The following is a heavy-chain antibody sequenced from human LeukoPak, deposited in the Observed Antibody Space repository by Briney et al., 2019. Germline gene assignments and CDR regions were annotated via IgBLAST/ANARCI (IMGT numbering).Heavy chain of an antibody. Sequence: SETLSLTCTVSGGSISSGGYYWSWIRQPPGKGLEWIGYIYHSGSTYYNPSLKSRVTISVDRSKNQFSLKLSSVTAADTAVYYCARESDSSYQHYFDYWGQGTLVTVSS. CDR2: IYHSGST. V-gene: IGHV4-30-2*01. J-gene: IGHJ4*02. CDR3: ARESDSSYQHYFDY. D-gene: IGHD6-6*01. CDR1: GGSISSGGYY.